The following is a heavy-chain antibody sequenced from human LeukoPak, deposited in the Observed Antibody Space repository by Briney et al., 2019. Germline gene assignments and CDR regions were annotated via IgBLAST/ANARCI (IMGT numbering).Heavy chain of an antibody. CDR1: GASISSYY. J-gene: IGHJ5*02. Sequence: PSETLSLTCTVSGASISSYYWSWVRQPAGKGLEWIGRIYSSGSTSYNPSLKSRVTMSVDTPKNQFSLKLSSVTAADTAVYYCARDSGTPFDPWGQGTLVTVSS. D-gene: IGHD1-1*01. V-gene: IGHV4-4*07. CDR3: ARDSGTPFDP. CDR2: IYSSGST.